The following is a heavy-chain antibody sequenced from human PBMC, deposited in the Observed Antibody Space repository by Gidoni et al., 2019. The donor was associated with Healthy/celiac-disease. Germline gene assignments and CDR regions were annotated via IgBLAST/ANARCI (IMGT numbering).Heavy chain of an antibody. J-gene: IGHJ4*02. D-gene: IGHD3-22*01. CDR1: GYTSTGYY. Sequence: QAQLVQSGAEVKKPAASVRVSCKASGYTSTGYYMHWVRQAPGQGLEWMGWINPNSGGTNYAQKFQGRVTMTRDTSISTAYMELSRLRSDDTAVYYCARDPYYYDSSGVDDYWGQGTLVTVSS. CDR2: INPNSGGT. CDR3: ARDPYYYDSSGVDDY. V-gene: IGHV1-2*02.